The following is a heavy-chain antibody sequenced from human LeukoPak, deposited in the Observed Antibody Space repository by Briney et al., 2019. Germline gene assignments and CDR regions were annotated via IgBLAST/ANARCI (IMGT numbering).Heavy chain of an antibody. CDR1: GSTFTSYG. Sequence: GASGKLSCKASGSTFTSYGISWVRQAPGQGLEWMGWISAYNGNTNYAQKLQGRVTMTTDTSTSTAYMKLRSLRSDDAAVYYCARDRGIAAAGTSGDWGQGTLVPVSS. CDR2: ISAYNGNT. CDR3: ARDRGIAAAGTSGD. J-gene: IGHJ1*01. D-gene: IGHD6-13*01. V-gene: IGHV1-18*01.